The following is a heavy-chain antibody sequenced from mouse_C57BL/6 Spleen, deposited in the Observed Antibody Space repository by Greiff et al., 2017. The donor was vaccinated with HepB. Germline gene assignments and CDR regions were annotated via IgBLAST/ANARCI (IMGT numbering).Heavy chain of an antibody. V-gene: IGHV1-55*01. CDR2: IYPGSGST. CDR3: ARGNSNLDY. Sequence: VQLQQPGAELVKPGASVKMSCKASGYTFTSYWITWVKQRPGQGLEWIGDIYPGSGSTNYNEKFKSKATLTVDKSSSTAYMELNSLTSEDSAVYYCARGNSNLDYWGQGTTLTVSS. J-gene: IGHJ2*01. D-gene: IGHD2-5*01. CDR1: GYTFTSYW.